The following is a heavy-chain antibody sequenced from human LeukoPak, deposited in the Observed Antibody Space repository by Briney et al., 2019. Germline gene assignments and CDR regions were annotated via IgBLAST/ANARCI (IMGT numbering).Heavy chain of an antibody. Sequence: GGSLRLSCAASGFTFSSYAMSWVRQAPGKGLEWVSAISGSGGSTYYADSVKGRFTISRDNSKNTLYLQMNSLRAEDTAVYYCAKDQAIRVVVAATSVYFDYWGQGTLVTVSS. CDR2: ISGSGGST. J-gene: IGHJ4*02. CDR1: GFTFSSYA. V-gene: IGHV3-23*01. D-gene: IGHD2-15*01. CDR3: AKDQAIRVVVAATSVYFDY.